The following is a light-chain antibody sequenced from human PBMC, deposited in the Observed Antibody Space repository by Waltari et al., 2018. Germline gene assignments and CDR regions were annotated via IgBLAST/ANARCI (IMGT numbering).Light chain of an antibody. J-gene: IGLJ3*02. CDR3: CSYVGSNSYWV. CDR1: SSDVGGYNY. CDR2: DSK. V-gene: IGLV2-11*01. Sequence: QSALTQPRSVSGSPGQSVTISCTGTSSDVGGYNYVSWYQQHPDKAPKLIIYDSKKQPSGVPARLPCSKSGNTAALTISGLQAEEEADYYCCSYVGSNSYWVFGGGTKLTVL.